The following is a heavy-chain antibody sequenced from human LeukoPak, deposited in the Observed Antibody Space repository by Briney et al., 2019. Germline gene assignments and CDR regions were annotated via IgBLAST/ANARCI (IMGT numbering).Heavy chain of an antibody. CDR3: AAGYCSGGSCPPDY. Sequence: SVKVSCKASGGTFSSYAISWVRQAPGQGLEWMGRIIPIFGIANYAQKFQGRVTITADKSTSTAYMELSSLRSEDTAVYYCAAGYCSGGSCPPDYWGQGTLVTVSS. CDR2: IIPIFGIA. D-gene: IGHD2-15*01. V-gene: IGHV1-69*04. J-gene: IGHJ4*02. CDR1: GGTFSSYA.